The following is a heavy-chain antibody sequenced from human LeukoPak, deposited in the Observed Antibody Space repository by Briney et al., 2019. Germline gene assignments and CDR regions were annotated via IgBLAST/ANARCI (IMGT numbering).Heavy chain of an antibody. J-gene: IGHJ4*02. CDR2: TSSSGSTI. D-gene: IGHD3-22*01. Sequence: GGSLRLSCAASGFTFSDYYMSWIRQAPGKGLEWVSYTSSSGSTIYYADSVKGRFTISRDNAKNSLYLQMNSLRAEDTAVYYCARAGYYYDSSGYSTIPFDYWGQGTLVTVSS. CDR1: GFTFSDYY. CDR3: ARAGYYYDSSGYSTIPFDY. V-gene: IGHV3-11*01.